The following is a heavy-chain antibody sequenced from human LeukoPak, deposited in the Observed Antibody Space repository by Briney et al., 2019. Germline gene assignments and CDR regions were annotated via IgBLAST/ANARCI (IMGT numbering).Heavy chain of an antibody. CDR2: IKQDGSEE. CDR3: ARWAGVTDY. D-gene: IGHD5-18*01. Sequence: PGGSLRLSCAASGFTITNYWMSWVRQAPGKGPDWVANIKQDGSEEYYADSVRGRFTISRDNGKNSLNLQMNSLRAEDTAVYYCARWAGVTDYWGQGTLVTVSS. J-gene: IGHJ4*02. V-gene: IGHV3-7*01. CDR1: GFTITNYW.